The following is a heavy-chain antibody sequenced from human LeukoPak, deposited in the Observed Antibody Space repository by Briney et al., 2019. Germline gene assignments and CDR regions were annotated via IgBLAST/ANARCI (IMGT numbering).Heavy chain of an antibody. Sequence: ASVKVSCKASGYTFTGYYMHWVRQAPGQGLEWMGWINPNSGGTNYAQKFQGRVTMTRDMSISTAYMELSRLRSDDTAVYYCAREGGTAMVTHYWGQGTLVTVSS. CDR2: INPNSGGT. J-gene: IGHJ4*02. CDR3: AREGGTAMVTHY. D-gene: IGHD5-18*01. CDR1: GYTFTGYY. V-gene: IGHV1-2*02.